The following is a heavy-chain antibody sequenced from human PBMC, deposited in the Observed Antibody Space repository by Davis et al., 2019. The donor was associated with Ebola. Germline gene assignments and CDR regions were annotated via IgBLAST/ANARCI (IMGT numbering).Heavy chain of an antibody. CDR1: GFTFSSYA. Sequence: GESLKISCAASGFTFSSYAMSWVRQAPGKGLEWVSAISGGGGSTYYADSVKGRFTISRDNSKNTLYLQTNSLRAEDTAVYYCAKYGKWEFIGVDYWGQGTLVTVSS. D-gene: IGHD1-26*01. CDR2: ISGGGGST. J-gene: IGHJ4*02. CDR3: AKYGKWEFIGVDY. V-gene: IGHV3-23*01.